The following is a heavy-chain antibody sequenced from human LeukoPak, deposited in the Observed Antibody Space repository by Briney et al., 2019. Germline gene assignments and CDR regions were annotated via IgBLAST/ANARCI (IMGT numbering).Heavy chain of an antibody. CDR3: ASHYYDSSGYYRTFDY. D-gene: IGHD3-22*01. Sequence: SETLSLTCTVSGGSISSSSYYWGWIRQPPGKGLEWIGSIYYSGSTYYNPSLKSRVTISVDTSKNQFSLKLSSETAADTAVYYCASHYYDSSGYYRTFDYWGQGTLVTVSS. CDR1: GGSISSSSYY. CDR2: IYYSGST. J-gene: IGHJ4*02. V-gene: IGHV4-39*01.